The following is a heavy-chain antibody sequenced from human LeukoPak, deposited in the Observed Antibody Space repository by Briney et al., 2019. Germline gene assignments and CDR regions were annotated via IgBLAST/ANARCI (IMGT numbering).Heavy chain of an antibody. J-gene: IGHJ4*02. CDR1: GSTFGDYA. CDR2: IRSKAYGGTT. D-gene: IGHD2-2*01. V-gene: IGHV3-49*03. CDR3: TRDRRTLYCSSTSCYEFDY. Sequence: QAGGSLRLSCTASGSTFGDYAMSWFRQAPGEGLEWVGFIRSKAYGGTTEYAASVKGRFTISRDDSKSIAYLQMNSLKTEDTAVYYRTRDRRTLYCSSTSCYEFDYWGQGTLVTVSS.